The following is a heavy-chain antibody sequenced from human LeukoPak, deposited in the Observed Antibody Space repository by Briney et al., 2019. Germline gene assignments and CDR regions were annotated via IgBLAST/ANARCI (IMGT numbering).Heavy chain of an antibody. CDR2: IYYSGST. D-gene: IGHD3-10*01. V-gene: IGHV4-59*01. CDR3: ARTTMVRGTYYMDV. Sequence: SETLSLTCTVSGGSISSYYWSWIRQPPGKGLEWIGYIYYSGSTNYNPSLKSRVTISVDTSKNQFSLKLSSVTAADTAVYYCARTTMVRGTYYMDVWGRGTTVTVSS. CDR1: GGSISSYY. J-gene: IGHJ6*03.